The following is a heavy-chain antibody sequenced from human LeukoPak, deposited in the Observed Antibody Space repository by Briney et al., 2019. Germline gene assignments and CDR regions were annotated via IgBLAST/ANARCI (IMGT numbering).Heavy chain of an antibody. V-gene: IGHV3-23*01. D-gene: IGHD6-25*01. Sequence: PGGSLRLSCAAPGLTFSSYAMTWVRKAPGKGLECVSGISGSGRSTYHADSVKGRFAISRDNSKNTLFLQMNSLRAEDTAVYYCARESGYDFDYWGQGTLVTVSS. CDR2: ISGSGRST. CDR1: GLTFSSYA. CDR3: ARESGYDFDY. J-gene: IGHJ4*02.